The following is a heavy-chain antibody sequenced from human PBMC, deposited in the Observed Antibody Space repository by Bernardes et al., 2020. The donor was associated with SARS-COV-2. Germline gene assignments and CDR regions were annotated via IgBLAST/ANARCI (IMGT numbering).Heavy chain of an antibody. V-gene: IGHV4-59*01. D-gene: IGHD3-10*01. CDR2: IHDSGST. CDR3: AKRRHGSGSSFDY. Sequence: SETLSLTCSVSGVSISDYYWSWIRKPPGKGLEWIGSIHDSGSTHYNPSLNSRVTMSVDTSKNELSLKLTSVTAADTAVYYCAKRRHGSGSSFDYWGQGTLVTVSS. CDR1: GVSISDYY. J-gene: IGHJ4*02.